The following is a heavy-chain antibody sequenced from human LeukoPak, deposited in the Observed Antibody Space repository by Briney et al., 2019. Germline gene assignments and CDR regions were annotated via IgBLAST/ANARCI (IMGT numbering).Heavy chain of an antibody. CDR2: VDHTGST. J-gene: IGHJ6*03. D-gene: IGHD4-11*01. V-gene: IGHV4-59*01. CDR1: DDSITMYY. CDR3: ARGRVSSSTWYSNYYYFFYMDF. Sequence: SETLSLTCTVSDDSITMYYWTWIRQPPGKGLEWIGYVDHTGSTKFNPSLNGRVSISRETSNNFFSLRLGSVTAADTAVYFCARGRVSSSTWYSNYYYFFYMDFWGKGTTVTVSS.